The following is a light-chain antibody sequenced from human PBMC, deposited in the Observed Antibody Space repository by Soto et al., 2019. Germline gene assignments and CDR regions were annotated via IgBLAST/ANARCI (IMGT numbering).Light chain of an antibody. J-gene: IGLJ1*01. V-gene: IGLV1-44*01. CDR2: ENN. CDR1: ASNIGRDP. CDR3: AGWDGSLKGFV. Sequence: QSVQTQPPSASGAPGQRVTISCSGSASNIGRDPVNWYQQVPGTAPKLLIYENNHRPSGVPDRFSGSKSGTSASLVISGLQSEDEAEYFCAGWDGSLKGFVFGTGTKVTVL.